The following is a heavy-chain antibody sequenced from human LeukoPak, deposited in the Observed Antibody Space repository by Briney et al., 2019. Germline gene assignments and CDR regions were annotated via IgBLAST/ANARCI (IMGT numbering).Heavy chain of an antibody. J-gene: IGHJ3*02. CDR2: ISYDGSNK. Sequence: GGSLRLSSAASGFTFSSYAMHWVRQAPGKGLEWVAIISYDGSNKYYADSMKGRFTISRDNSKNTLYLQMNSLRVEDMAVYYCARETVLLWFGGVGVAFDIWGQGTMVTVSS. D-gene: IGHD3-10*01. V-gene: IGHV3-30-3*01. CDR3: ARETVLLWFGGVGVAFDI. CDR1: GFTFSSYA.